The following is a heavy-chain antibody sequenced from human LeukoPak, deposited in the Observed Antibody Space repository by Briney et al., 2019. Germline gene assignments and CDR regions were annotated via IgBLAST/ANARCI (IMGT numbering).Heavy chain of an antibody. V-gene: IGHV1-69*04. D-gene: IGHD2-15*01. CDR2: IIPILGIA. CDR3: ARGTGSEAFDI. J-gene: IGHJ3*02. CDR1: GGTFSSYA. Sequence: SVKVSCKASGGTFSSYAISWVRQAPGQGLEWMGRIIPILGIANYAQKFQGRVTITADKYTSTAYMELSSLRSEDTAVYYCARGTGSEAFDIWGPGTMVTVSS.